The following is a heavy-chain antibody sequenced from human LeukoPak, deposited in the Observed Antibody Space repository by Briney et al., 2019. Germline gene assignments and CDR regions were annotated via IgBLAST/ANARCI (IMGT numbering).Heavy chain of an antibody. CDR3: AKGARWLQRVDY. D-gene: IGHD5-12*01. V-gene: IGHV3-23*01. J-gene: IGHJ4*02. CDR1: GFTFSSYA. CDR2: ISGSGGST. Sequence: PGGSLRLSCAASGFTFSSYAMSWVRHAPGKGLEGVSAISGSGGSTYYADSVKGRFTISRDNSKDALYLQMNCLRAEDTAVYSSAKGARWLQRVDYWGQGTLVTVSS.